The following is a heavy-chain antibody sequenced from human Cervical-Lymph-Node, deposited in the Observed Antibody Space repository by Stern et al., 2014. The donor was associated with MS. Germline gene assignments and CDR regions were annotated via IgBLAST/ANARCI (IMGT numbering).Heavy chain of an antibody. CDR3: ARGGVIYTQDRNGFDV. J-gene: IGHJ3*01. Sequence: QLVQSGSGPAKPSQTLSLTCAVSGGSISSGGSSWNWIRQPPGKGLEWIGFIYPSGRTYYNPSLKGRVFTSVQQSKNQFALNLRSVTAADTAVYYCARGGVIYTQDRNGFDVWGQGTMVTVSS. D-gene: IGHD2-21*01. CDR1: GGSISSGGSS. V-gene: IGHV4-30-2*01. CDR2: IYPSGRT.